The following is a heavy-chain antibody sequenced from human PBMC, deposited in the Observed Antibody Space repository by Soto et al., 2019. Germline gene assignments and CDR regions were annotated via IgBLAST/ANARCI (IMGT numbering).Heavy chain of an antibody. D-gene: IGHD2-15*01. CDR2: INRSGGT. V-gene: IGHV4-34*01. J-gene: IGHJ4*02. CDR1: GGSFSGYY. Sequence: QVQLQQWGAGLLKPSETLSLTCAVYGGSFSGYYWSWIRQPPGKGLEWIGEINRSGGTNYNPSLKSRVTISVDTSKNQFSLKLSSVTAADTAVYYCARGGKSVIFMQGSYFDYWGQGTLVTVSS. CDR3: ARGGKSVIFMQGSYFDY.